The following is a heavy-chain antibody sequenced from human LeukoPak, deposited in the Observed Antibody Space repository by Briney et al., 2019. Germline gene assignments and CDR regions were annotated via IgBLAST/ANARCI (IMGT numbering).Heavy chain of an antibody. J-gene: IGHJ5*02. Sequence: GGSLRLSCAASGFTFDDYAMHWVRQAPGKGLEWVSGISWNSGRIGYADSVKGRFTISRDNAKNSLYLQMNSLRAEDTAVYYCAREAGRYSSNIDWFDPWGQGTLVTVSS. D-gene: IGHD6-13*01. CDR3: AREAGRYSSNIDWFDP. V-gene: IGHV3-9*01. CDR2: ISWNSGRI. CDR1: GFTFDDYA.